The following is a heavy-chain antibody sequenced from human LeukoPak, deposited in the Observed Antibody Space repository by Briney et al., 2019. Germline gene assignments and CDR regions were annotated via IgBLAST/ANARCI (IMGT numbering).Heavy chain of an antibody. CDR2: SGTGGDT. CDR3: AKRGVVVRVILVGFHREANYFDS. D-gene: IGHD3-10*01. Sequence: GGSLRLSCAASGFTFTTSPMNWVRQAPGKGLEWVSASGTGGDTYYADSVKGRFTISRDNPKNTLYLQMHSLRADDTAVYFCAKRGVVVRVILVGFHREANYFDSWGQGALVTVSS. J-gene: IGHJ4*02. CDR1: GFTFTTSP. V-gene: IGHV3-23*01.